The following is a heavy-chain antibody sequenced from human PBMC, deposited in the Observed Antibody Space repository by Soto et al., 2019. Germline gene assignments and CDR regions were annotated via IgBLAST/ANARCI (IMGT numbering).Heavy chain of an antibody. CDR1: GYSFTSYG. J-gene: IGHJ6*02. D-gene: IGHD6-25*01. V-gene: IGHV1-18*01. Sequence: ASVKVSCKASGYSFTSYGISWVRQAPGQGLEWMGWISAYDGDTKYAQKLQGRVTMSTDTSTSTAYMELRSLRSDDTAVYFCARGRKAASQYYCGMVVWGQGTTVTVSS. CDR2: ISAYDGDT. CDR3: ARGRKAASQYYCGMVV.